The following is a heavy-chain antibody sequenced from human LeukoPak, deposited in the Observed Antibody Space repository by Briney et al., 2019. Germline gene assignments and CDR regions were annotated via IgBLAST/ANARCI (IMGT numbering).Heavy chain of an antibody. CDR3: ARDLGRGGGYFDY. Sequence: SVKVSCKASGGTFSSYAISWVRQAPGQGLEWMGGIIPIFGTANYAQKFQGRVTITTDESTSTAYMELSSLRSEDTAVYYCARDLGRGGGYFDYWGQGTLVTVSS. CDR2: IIPIFGTA. V-gene: IGHV1-69*05. CDR1: GGTFSSYA. J-gene: IGHJ4*02. D-gene: IGHD1-26*01.